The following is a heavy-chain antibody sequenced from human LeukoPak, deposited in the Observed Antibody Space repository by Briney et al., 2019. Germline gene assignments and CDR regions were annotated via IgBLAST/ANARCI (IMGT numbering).Heavy chain of an antibody. CDR2: INWNGGSI. J-gene: IGHJ4*02. Sequence: GDSLRLSCAASGFTFTKYWMTWVRQAPGKGPEWVSGINWNGGSIGYADSVKGRFTISRDNAKNSLSLQMNSLRAEDTALYYCARGPAPFDYWGQGISVTVSS. V-gene: IGHV3-20*04. CDR3: ARGPAPFDY. CDR1: GFTFTKYW.